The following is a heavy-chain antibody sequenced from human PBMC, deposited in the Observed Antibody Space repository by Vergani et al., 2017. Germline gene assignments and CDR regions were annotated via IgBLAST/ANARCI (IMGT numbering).Heavy chain of an antibody. CDR3: ASRISVGESLTDF. D-gene: IGHD3-10*01. V-gene: IGHV3-66*02. CDR2: IYPSGET. Sequence: VESGGALVQPGGSLRLSCAVSGFAVSENYIKWVRQAPGKGLEWVSIIYPSGETFFTDSVKGRFTLYRDNSNNMVYLEMNTLRPDDSSLYYCASRISVGESLTDFWGRGTLVTVAS. J-gene: IGHJ4*02. CDR1: GFAVSENY.